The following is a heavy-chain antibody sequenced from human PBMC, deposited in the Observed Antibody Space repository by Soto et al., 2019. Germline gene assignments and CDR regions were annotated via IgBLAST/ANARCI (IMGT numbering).Heavy chain of an antibody. CDR3: VRTHFSSCSTDFYGMDV. D-gene: IGHD3-3*02. CDR1: GQTFNRYW. CDR2: IKQDGSEE. Sequence: DVQLAESGGGLVQPGGSLRLSCVASGQTFNRYWMSWVRQAPGKGLEWVANIKQDGSEEYYVDSVKGRFTISRDNAKKSLYLQMNTLMAKTAALYYYVRTHFSSCSTDFYGMDVWGQGTTVIVSS. J-gene: IGHJ6*02. V-gene: IGHV3-7*01.